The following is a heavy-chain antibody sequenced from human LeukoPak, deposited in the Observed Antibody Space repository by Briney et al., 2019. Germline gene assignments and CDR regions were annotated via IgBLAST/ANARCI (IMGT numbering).Heavy chain of an antibody. D-gene: IGHD2-15*01. CDR2: ISSSSSTI. V-gene: IGHV3-48*01. Sequence: GGSLRLSCAASGFTFSSYSMNWVRQAPGKGLEWVSYISSSSSTIYYADSVKGRFTISRDNAKNSLYLRMNSLRAEDTAVYYCASLVVAATPDWFDPWGQGTLVTVSS. CDR1: GFTFSSYS. J-gene: IGHJ5*02. CDR3: ASLVVAATPDWFDP.